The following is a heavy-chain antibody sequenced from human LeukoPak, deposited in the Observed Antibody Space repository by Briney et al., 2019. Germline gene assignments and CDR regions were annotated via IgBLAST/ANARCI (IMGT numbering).Heavy chain of an antibody. CDR1: GFTFSRHW. V-gene: IGHV3-7*03. CDR2: IKHDGSEK. J-gene: IGHJ4*02. D-gene: IGHD3-22*01. CDR3: ATPLDYYDRSDSHQGGD. Sequence: AGGSLRLSCAASGFTFSRHWMTWVRQAPGKGLGWVANIKHDGSEKNYVDSVKGRFTISRDNAKNSLYLQMNSLRAEDTAVYYCATPLDYYDRSDSHQGGDWGQGTLVTVSS.